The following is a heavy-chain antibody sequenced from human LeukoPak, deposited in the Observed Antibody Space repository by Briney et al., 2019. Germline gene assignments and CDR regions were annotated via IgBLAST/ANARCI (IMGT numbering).Heavy chain of an antibody. D-gene: IGHD3-22*01. Sequence: GGSLRLSCAASGFTFSSYEMNWVRQAPGKGLEWVSVIYSGGSTYYADSVKGRFTISRDNSKNTLYLQMNSLRAEDTAVYYCAREDSSGYYGFDYWGRGTLVTVSS. J-gene: IGHJ4*02. CDR3: AREDSSGYYGFDY. CDR1: GFTFSSYE. V-gene: IGHV3-66*01. CDR2: IYSGGST.